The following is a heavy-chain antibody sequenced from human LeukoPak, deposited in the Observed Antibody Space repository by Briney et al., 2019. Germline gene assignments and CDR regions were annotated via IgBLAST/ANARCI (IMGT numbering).Heavy chain of an antibody. CDR1: DGSFSGYY. CDR3: ARGRRDGYNQHRFD. Sequence: SETLSLTCAVYDGSFSGYYWRWIRPPPGKGLEWIGEINHSGSTNYNPSLKSRVTISVDTSKNQFSLKLSSVTAADTAVYYCARGRRDGYNQHRFDWGQGTLVTVSS. J-gene: IGHJ4*02. CDR2: INHSGST. V-gene: IGHV4-34*01. D-gene: IGHD5-24*01.